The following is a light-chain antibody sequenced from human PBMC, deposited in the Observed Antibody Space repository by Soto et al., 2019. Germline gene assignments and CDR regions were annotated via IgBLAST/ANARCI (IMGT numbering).Light chain of an antibody. CDR3: QQYKRFSLT. CDR2: KAS. V-gene: IGKV1-5*03. CDR1: QSISSW. Sequence: DIQMTQSPSTLSASVGDRVTITCRARQSISSWLAWYQQKPGKAPKLLIYKASSLESGVPSRFSGSGSGTEFTLTISSLQPDDFAIYYCQQYKRFSLTFGGGTKVEIK. J-gene: IGKJ4*01.